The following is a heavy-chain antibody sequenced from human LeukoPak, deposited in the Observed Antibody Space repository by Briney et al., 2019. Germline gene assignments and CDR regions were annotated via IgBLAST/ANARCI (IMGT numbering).Heavy chain of an antibody. CDR3: AKHPLDEALLPAFTS. CDR2: IYPGDSDT. Sequence: GESLKISCKGSGYNFARHWITWVRQMPGNGLEWMGIIYPGDSDTRYSPSFQGQVTISADKSTSTAYLQWSSLKASDTAGYFLAKHPLDEALLPAFTSWGKGPLVTVSS. D-gene: IGHD1-1*01. CDR1: GYNFARHW. J-gene: IGHJ4*02. V-gene: IGHV5-51*01.